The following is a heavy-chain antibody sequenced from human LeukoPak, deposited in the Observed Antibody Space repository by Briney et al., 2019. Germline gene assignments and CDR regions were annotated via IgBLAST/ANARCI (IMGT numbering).Heavy chain of an antibody. J-gene: IGHJ4*02. CDR2: IHHSGST. V-gene: IGHV4-4*03. D-gene: IGHD3-3*01. CDR3: ARIFGGFD. CDR1: GGSVSSTNW. Sequence: TPETLSLTCAVSGGSVSSTNWWSWVRQPPGEGLEWIAEIHHSGSTNYNPSLKSRVTISVDKSENQFSLKLSSVTAADTAVYYCARIFGGFDWGQGTLVTVSS.